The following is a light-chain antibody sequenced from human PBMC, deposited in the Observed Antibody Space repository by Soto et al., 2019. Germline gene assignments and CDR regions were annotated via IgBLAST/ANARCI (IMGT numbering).Light chain of an antibody. CDR3: QFYGDPSKT. V-gene: IGKV3-20*01. CDR1: QTVSSNF. J-gene: IGKJ1*01. CDR2: DAS. Sequence: EIVLTQSPGTLSLSPGERGTLSCRASQTVSSNFLAWYQQKAGQAPRLLIFDASTRATGIPDRFTGSGSGTDFTLTISRLEPEDFAVYYCQFYGDPSKTFGQGTKVEIK.